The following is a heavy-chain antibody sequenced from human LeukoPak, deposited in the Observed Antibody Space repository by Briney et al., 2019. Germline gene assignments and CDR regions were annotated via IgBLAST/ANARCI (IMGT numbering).Heavy chain of an antibody. CDR1: GFTFSSYG. J-gene: IGHJ4*02. CDR2: IRYDGSNK. Sequence: QPGGSLRLSCAASGFTFSSYGMHWVRQAPGKGLEWVAFIRYDGSNKYYADSVKGRFTISRDNSKNTLYLQMNSLRAEDTAVYYCAKEGSPGYYDSRGGYFDYWGQGTLVTVSS. CDR3: AKEGSPGYYDSRGGYFDY. D-gene: IGHD3-22*01. V-gene: IGHV3-30*02.